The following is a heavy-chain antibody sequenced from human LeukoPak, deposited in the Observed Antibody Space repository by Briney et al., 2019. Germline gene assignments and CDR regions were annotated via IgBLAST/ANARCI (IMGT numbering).Heavy chain of an antibody. D-gene: IGHD6-19*01. V-gene: IGHV3-21*01. CDR1: GFTFSDYS. J-gene: IGHJ3*02. CDR3: ARWAGTYAFDI. Sequence: PGGSLRLSCAASGFTFSDYSMNWVRQAPGKGLEWVASISSGSHYIYYPRSVSGRFTIARDNAKKSLFLQMNSLRGEDTAVYYCARWAGTYAFDIWGQGTMVTVSS. CDR2: ISSGSHYI.